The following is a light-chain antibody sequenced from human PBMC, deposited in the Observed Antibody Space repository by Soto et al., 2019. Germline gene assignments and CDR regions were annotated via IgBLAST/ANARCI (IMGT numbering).Light chain of an antibody. J-gene: IGLJ2*01. V-gene: IGLV4-69*01. CDR2: LNSDGRH. Sequence: QPVLTQSPSASASLGASVKLTCTLDSGHSTYAIAWHQQQSEKGPRFLMKLNSDGRHSKGDGIPDRFSGSSSGAERFLTISSLQSEDEADYYCQTWGTGTVVFGGGTKVTVL. CDR3: QTWGTGTVV. CDR1: SGHSTYA.